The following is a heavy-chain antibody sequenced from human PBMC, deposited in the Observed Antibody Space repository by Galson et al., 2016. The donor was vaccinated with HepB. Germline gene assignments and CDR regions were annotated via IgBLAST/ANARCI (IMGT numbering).Heavy chain of an antibody. CDR1: GFIFSNYA. CDR2: ISDSAGST. J-gene: IGHJ5*02. CDR3: ARQRGDGTNSYWWDLFDP. D-gene: IGHD2-8*02. V-gene: IGHV3-23*01. Sequence: SLRLSCAASGFIFSNYAMSWVRQAPGKGLEWVSGISDSAGSTYFADSVKGRFTISRDNSKNTLYLQMNSLRVDDTAVYYCARQRGDGTNSYWWDLFDPWGQGTLVTVPS.